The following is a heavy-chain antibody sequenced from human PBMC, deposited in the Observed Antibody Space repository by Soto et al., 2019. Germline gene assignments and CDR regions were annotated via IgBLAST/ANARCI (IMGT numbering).Heavy chain of an antibody. CDR1: GDSLSTYY. CDR3: ARESVSGTYRFDS. J-gene: IGHJ4*02. Sequence: KPSETLSLTCTVSGDSLSTYYWSWIRQPAGERLEWIGRIHDTGRTNYNPSLKSRVTMSVDTSKNQFSLRVNSVTAADMAVYYCARESVSGTYRFDSWGQGTLVTVSS. CDR2: IHDTGRT. D-gene: IGHD3-16*02. V-gene: IGHV4-4*07.